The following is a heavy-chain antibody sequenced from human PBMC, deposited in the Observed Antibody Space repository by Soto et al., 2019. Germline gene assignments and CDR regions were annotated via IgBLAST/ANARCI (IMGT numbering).Heavy chain of an antibody. D-gene: IGHD5-12*01. Sequence: PGGSLRLSCAASGFTFDDYAMHWVRQAPGKGLEWVSGISWNSGSIGYADSVKGRFTISRDNAKNSLYLQMNSLRAEDTALYYCAKELRFGGIEVAFDIWGQGTMVTVSS. J-gene: IGHJ3*02. V-gene: IGHV3-9*01. CDR1: GFTFDDYA. CDR2: ISWNSGSI. CDR3: AKELRFGGIEVAFDI.